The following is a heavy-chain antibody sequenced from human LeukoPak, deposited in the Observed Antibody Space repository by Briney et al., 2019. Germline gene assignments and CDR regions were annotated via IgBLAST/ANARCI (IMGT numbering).Heavy chain of an antibody. J-gene: IGHJ4*02. V-gene: IGHV4-39*01. Sequence: SETLSLTCAVSGGSISTRYYYWGWIRQPPGQGLEWIGTIHDSGSTYYSPSLKSQVTISVDTSNNQFSLKLISVTAGDTAVYYCASLYFYGSGSVPNYWGQGILVTVST. CDR1: GGSISTRYYY. CDR3: ASLYFYGSGSVPNY. CDR2: IHDSGST. D-gene: IGHD3-10*01.